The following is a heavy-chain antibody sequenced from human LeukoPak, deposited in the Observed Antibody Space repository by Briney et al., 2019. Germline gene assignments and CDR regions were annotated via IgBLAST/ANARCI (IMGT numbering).Heavy chain of an antibody. Sequence: GGSLRLSCATSGLIFGGAWLSWVRQAPGKGLEWIGRIQHGGTTHYAAPLSGRFTISRDDSKATLYLHMNNLKTEDTAIYYCTTVTHFYLGGQGILVTVSS. V-gene: IGHV3-15*05. J-gene: IGHJ4*02. CDR1: GLIFGGAW. CDR3: TTVTHFYL. CDR2: IQHGGTT. D-gene: IGHD2/OR15-2a*01.